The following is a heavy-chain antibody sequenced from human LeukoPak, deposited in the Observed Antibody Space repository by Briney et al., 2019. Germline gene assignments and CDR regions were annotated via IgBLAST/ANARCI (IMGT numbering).Heavy chain of an antibody. D-gene: IGHD6-13*01. Sequence: GGSLRLSCAASGFTFSSYAMSWVRQAPGKGLEWVSAISGSGGSTYYADSVKGRFTISRDNSKNTLYLQMNSLRAEDTAVYYCAKDSGSSSWSSNAFDIWGQGTMVTVSS. CDR3: AKDSGSSSWSSNAFDI. CDR2: ISGSGGST. CDR1: GFTFSSYA. V-gene: IGHV3-23*01. J-gene: IGHJ3*02.